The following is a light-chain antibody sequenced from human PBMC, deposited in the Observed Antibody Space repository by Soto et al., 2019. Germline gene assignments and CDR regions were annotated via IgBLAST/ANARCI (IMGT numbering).Light chain of an antibody. Sequence: QSALTQPPSASGSPGQPVTISCTGTSSDVGSYNYVSWYQQHPGKAPKLMIYEVSKRPSGVPDRFSGSKSGNTASLTVSGLQAEDEADYYCCSYAGTNSLKVFGGGTQLTVL. CDR3: CSYAGTNSLKV. CDR2: EVS. V-gene: IGLV2-8*01. CDR1: SSDVGSYNY. J-gene: IGLJ7*01.